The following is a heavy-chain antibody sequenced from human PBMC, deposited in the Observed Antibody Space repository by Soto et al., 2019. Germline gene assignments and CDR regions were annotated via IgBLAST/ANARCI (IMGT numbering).Heavy chain of an antibody. J-gene: IGHJ4*02. V-gene: IGHV3-23*01. Sequence: PGGSLRLSCAASGFTFNNYAMSWVRQAPGKGLEWVSAISGNGISTYYADSVRGRFTISRDNSENTLFLQMNRLRAEDTAVYYCTTDGGTVPQWLYFAYWGRGTLVTVSS. CDR1: GFTFNNYA. CDR2: ISGNGIST. CDR3: TTDGGTVPQWLYFAY. D-gene: IGHD6-19*01.